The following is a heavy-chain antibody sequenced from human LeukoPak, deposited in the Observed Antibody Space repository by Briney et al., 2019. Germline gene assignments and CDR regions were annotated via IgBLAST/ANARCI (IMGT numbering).Heavy chain of an antibody. CDR3: ARGSTYYDSSGQVPFDY. CDR2: VYSGGST. J-gene: IGHJ4*02. V-gene: IGHV3-53*01. CDR1: GFIVSSRY. D-gene: IGHD3-22*01. Sequence: GGSLRLSCAASGFIVSSRYMSWVRQAPEKGPEWVSVVYSGGSTDYADSVKGRFIISRDNSKNSLYLQMNSLRAEDTAVYYCARGSTYYDSSGQVPFDYWGQGTLVTVSS.